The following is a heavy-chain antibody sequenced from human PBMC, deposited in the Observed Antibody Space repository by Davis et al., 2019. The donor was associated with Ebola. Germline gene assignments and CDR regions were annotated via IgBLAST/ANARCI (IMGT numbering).Heavy chain of an antibody. CDR2: IYSGAGGST. Sequence: GGSLRLSCAASGFPVSSNYMTWVRQAPGKGLEWVSIIYSGAGGSTYYADSVKGRFTISRDDSRSTLFLQMNSLRADDTAVYYCVTGRLGYDERTLDFWGQGTLVTVSS. D-gene: IGHD2-15*01. V-gene: IGHV3-53*01. CDR1: GFPVSSNY. J-gene: IGHJ4*02. CDR3: VTGRLGYDERTLDF.